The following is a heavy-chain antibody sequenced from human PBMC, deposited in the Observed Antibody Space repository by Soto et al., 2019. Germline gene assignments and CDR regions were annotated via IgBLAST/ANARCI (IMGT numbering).Heavy chain of an antibody. V-gene: IGHV4-59*01. CDR2: IYYSGST. J-gene: IGHJ5*02. Sequence: PLETLSLTCTVSGGSISSYYWSWIRQPPGKGLEWIGYIYYSGSTNYNPSLKSRVTISVDTSKNQFSLKLSSVTAADTAVYYCARRGITSSPAFSPWGQGTLVTVSS. CDR3: ARRGITSSPAFSP. CDR1: GGSISSYY. D-gene: IGHD3-10*01.